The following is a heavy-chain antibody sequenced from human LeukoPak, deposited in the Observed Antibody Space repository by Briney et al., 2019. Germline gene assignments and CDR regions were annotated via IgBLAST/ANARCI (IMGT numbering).Heavy chain of an antibody. Sequence: GGSLRLSCAASGFTFSNAWMSWVRQAPGKGLEYVSAISSNGGKTHYTNSVKSRFTISRDNSKNTVYLQMGSLSTEDTAVYYCARDTNREQDIWGQGTTVTVSS. J-gene: IGHJ6*02. CDR3: ARDTNREQDI. V-gene: IGHV3-64*01. CDR2: ISSNGGKT. CDR1: GFTFSNAW. D-gene: IGHD3-3*01.